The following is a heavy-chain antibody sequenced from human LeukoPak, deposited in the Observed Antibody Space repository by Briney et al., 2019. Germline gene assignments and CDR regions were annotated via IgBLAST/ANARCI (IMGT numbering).Heavy chain of an antibody. Sequence: GGSLRLSCAASGFAFSSYGMHWVRQAPGKGLEWVAVISYDGSDKNYADSVKGRFTISRDNSKNTLYLQMNSLRAEDTAVYYCAYDSSGYYYTPGDYWGQGTLVTVST. CDR1: GFAFSSYG. J-gene: IGHJ4*02. V-gene: IGHV3-30*18. CDR2: ISYDGSDK. D-gene: IGHD3-22*01. CDR3: AYDSSGYYYTPGDY.